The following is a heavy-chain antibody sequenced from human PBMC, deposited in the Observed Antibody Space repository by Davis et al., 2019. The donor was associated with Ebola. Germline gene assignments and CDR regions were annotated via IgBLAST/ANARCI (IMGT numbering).Heavy chain of an antibody. CDR2: MNPNTGNT. J-gene: IGHJ5*02. Sequence: GSVPVSCKASGYTFTSYDINCVRQATAQGLEWMGWMNPNTGNTGYAQNFQGRVTMTRNTSISTAYMELSSLRSEDTAVYYCARAYYGSFNGAWRWFDPWGQGTLVTVSS. CDR1: GYTFTSYD. CDR3: ARAYYGSFNGAWRWFDP. D-gene: IGHD3-10*01. V-gene: IGHV1-8*01.